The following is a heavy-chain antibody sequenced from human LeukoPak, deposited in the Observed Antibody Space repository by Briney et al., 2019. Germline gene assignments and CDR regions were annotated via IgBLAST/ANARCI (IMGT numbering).Heavy chain of an antibody. CDR1: GGSFSGYY. CDR2: INHSGST. D-gene: IGHD6-19*01. J-gene: IGHJ4*02. Sequence: SETLSLTCAVYGGSFSGYYWSWIRQPPGKGLEWIGEINHSGSTNYNPSLKSRVTISVDTSKNQFSLKLSSVTAADTAVYYCARDLDSSGWYLIFDYWGQGTLVTVSS. V-gene: IGHV4-34*01. CDR3: ARDLDSSGWYLIFDY.